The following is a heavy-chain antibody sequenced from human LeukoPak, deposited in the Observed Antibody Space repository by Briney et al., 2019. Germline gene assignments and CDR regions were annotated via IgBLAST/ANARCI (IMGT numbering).Heavy chain of an antibody. CDR1: GGSISSGGYS. CDR3: ARYITMITHAFDI. D-gene: IGHD3-22*01. J-gene: IGHJ3*02. V-gene: IGHV4-30-2*01. CDR2: IYHSGST. Sequence: SETLSLTCAVSGGSISSGGYSWSWIRQPPGKGLEWIGYIYHSGSTYYNPSLKSRVTISVDRSKNQFSLKLSSVTAADTAVYYCARYITMITHAFDIWGQGTMVTVSS.